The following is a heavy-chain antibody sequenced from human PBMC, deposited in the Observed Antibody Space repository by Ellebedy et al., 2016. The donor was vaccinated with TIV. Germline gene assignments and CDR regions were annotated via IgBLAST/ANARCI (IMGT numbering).Heavy chain of an antibody. Sequence: ASVKVSCKASGYIFTSYYIHWLRQAPGQGLEWVGLIKPRGDNTNYAQKFQGRVTMTRDTSTDTVYMELSSLISEDTAMYYCARQPYSSSWYGDYFFDYWGQGTLVTVSS. CDR1: GYIFTSYY. D-gene: IGHD6-13*01. V-gene: IGHV1-46*01. CDR2: IKPRGDNT. J-gene: IGHJ4*02. CDR3: ARQPYSSSWYGDYFFDY.